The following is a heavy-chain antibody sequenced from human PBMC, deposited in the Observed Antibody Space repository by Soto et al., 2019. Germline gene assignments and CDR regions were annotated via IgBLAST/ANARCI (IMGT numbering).Heavy chain of an antibody. Sequence: EVQLLESGGGLVQPGGSLRLSCAASGFTFSSYAMSWVRQAPGKGLEWVSAISGSGGSTYYADSVKGRFTISRDNSKNTLYLQMNSLRAEDTAVYYCAKEGHGGAARLQHYFDYWGQGTLVTVSS. CDR1: GFTFSSYA. V-gene: IGHV3-23*01. J-gene: IGHJ4*02. CDR3: AKEGHGGAARLQHYFDY. CDR2: ISGSGGST. D-gene: IGHD6-6*01.